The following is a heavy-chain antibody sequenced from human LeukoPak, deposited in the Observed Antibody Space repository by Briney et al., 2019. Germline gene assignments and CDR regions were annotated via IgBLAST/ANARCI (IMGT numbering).Heavy chain of an antibody. V-gene: IGHV4-39*07. Sequence: SETLSLTRTVSGGSISGSSYYWGWIRQPPGKGLEWIGSIYYSGSTYYNPSLKSRVTISVDTSKNQFSLKLSSVTAADTAVYYCARDSRGTTVVPRWGNYFDYWGQGTLVTVSS. J-gene: IGHJ4*02. CDR3: ARDSRGTTVVPRWGNYFDY. D-gene: IGHD4-23*01. CDR2: IYYSGST. CDR1: GGSISGSSYY.